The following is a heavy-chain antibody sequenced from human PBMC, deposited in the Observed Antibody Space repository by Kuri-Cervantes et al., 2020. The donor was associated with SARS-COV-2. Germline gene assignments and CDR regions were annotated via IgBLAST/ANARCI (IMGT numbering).Heavy chain of an antibody. D-gene: IGHD5-18*01. V-gene: IGHV4-34*01. J-gene: IGHJ4*02. CDR2: INHSGST. CDR3: ARDYSNYFDY. Sequence: SETLSLTCAVYGGSFSGYYWSWIRQPPGKGLEWIGEINHSGSTNYNPSLKSRVTISVDTSKNQFSLKLSSVTAADTAAYFCARDYSNYFDYWGQGTLVTVSS. CDR1: GGSFSGYY.